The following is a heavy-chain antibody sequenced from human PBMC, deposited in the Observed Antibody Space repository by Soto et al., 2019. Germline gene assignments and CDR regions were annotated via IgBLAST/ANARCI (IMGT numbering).Heavy chain of an antibody. CDR3: ARSQGSSTSLEIYYYYYDGMDV. J-gene: IGHJ6*02. Sequence: QVQLVQSGAEVKKPGSSVKVSCKASGGTFSSYAISWVRQAPGQGLEWMGGIIPISDTTNYAQTFQGRVTITADESTSTAYMELSSLRSEDTAVYYCARSQGSSTSLEIYYYYYDGMDVWGQGTTVTVSS. CDR2: IIPISDTT. D-gene: IGHD2-2*01. V-gene: IGHV1-69*01. CDR1: GGTFSSYA.